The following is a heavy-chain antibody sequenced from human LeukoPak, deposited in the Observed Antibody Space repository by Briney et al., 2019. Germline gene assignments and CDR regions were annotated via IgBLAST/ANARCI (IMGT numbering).Heavy chain of an antibody. D-gene: IGHD5-24*01. V-gene: IGHV4-4*02. CDR2: IYHSGST. CDR1: GGPISSSNW. J-gene: IGHJ4*02. CDR3: ATGDRDGYNFASVY. Sequence: SETLSLTCAVSGGPISSSNWWSWVRQPPGKGLEWIGEIYHSGSTNYNPSLKSRVTISVDKSKNQFSLKLSSVTAADTAVYYCATGDRDGYNFASVYWGQGTLVTVSS.